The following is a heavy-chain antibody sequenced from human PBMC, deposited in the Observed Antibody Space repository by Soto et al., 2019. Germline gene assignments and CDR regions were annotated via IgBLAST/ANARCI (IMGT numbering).Heavy chain of an antibody. CDR3: GRGYCTSTTCEDYYVMDV. CDR2: IIPIFGTI. D-gene: IGHD2-2*01. V-gene: IGHV1-69*06. CDR1: GGTFREYA. Sequence: QVQLVQSGAEVKKPGSAVKVSCKTSGGTFREYAISWVRHAPGQGLEWLGGIIPIFGTINYAQNFQGRVTISADKSTSTAYMELRSLRSGDTAVYYCGRGYCTSTTCEDYYVMDVWGQGTTVTVSS. J-gene: IGHJ6*02.